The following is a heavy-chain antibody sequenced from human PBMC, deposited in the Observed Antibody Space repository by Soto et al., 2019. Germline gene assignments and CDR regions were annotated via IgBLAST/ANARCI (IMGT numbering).Heavy chain of an antibody. CDR2: ISDRGGV. CDR3: ARGRHWFGP. Sequence: QMQLQESGPGLVKPSETLSLTCSVSGISITSSYWNWIRQSPGKGLEWIGQISDRGGVNYNPSLESRVSISTDTSKNEVSLTLTVVSNADTAVYFCARGRHWFGPWGQGTQVSVTS. J-gene: IGHJ5*02. CDR1: GISITSSY. V-gene: IGHV4-59*01.